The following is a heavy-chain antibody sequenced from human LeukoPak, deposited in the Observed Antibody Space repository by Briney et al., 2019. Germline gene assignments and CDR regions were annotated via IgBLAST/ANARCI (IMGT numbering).Heavy chain of an antibody. V-gene: IGHV3-74*01. D-gene: IGHD2-15*01. Sequence: PGGSLRLSCTASGISIGDYAMSWFRQAPGKGLVWVSRINSDGSSTSYADSVKGRFTISRDNAKNTLYLQMNSLRAEDTAVYYCARRDNYDYWGQGTLVTVSS. CDR3: ARRDNYDY. J-gene: IGHJ4*02. CDR1: GISIGDYA. CDR2: INSDGSST.